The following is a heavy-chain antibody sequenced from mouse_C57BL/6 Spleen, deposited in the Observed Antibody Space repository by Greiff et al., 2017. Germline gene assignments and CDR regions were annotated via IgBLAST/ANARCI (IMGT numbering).Heavy chain of an antibody. CDR1: GFTFSDAW. CDR3: TRSYYYGRSPDAMDY. V-gene: IGHV6-6*01. D-gene: IGHD1-1*01. CDR2: IRNKANNHAT. J-gene: IGHJ4*01. Sequence: EVKLMESGGGLVQPGGSMKLSCAASGFTFSDAWMDWVRQSPEKGLEWVAEIRNKANNHATYYAESVKGRFTISRDDSKSSVYRQMKSLRAEDTGIYYCTRSYYYGRSPDAMDYWGQGTSVTVSS.